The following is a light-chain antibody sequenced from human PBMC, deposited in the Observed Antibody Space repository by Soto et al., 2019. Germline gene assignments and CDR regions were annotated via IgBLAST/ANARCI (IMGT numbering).Light chain of an antibody. CDR2: RNN. J-gene: IGLJ3*02. Sequence: QSVLTQPPSAPGTPGQRVTISCSGSSSNIGNNYVYWYQQLSGTAPQLLIYRNNQRPSGVPDRFSGSKSGTSASLAISGLRSEDEADYYCAAWDDSLSGPVFGGGTKLTVL. V-gene: IGLV1-47*01. CDR3: AAWDDSLSGPV. CDR1: SSNIGNNY.